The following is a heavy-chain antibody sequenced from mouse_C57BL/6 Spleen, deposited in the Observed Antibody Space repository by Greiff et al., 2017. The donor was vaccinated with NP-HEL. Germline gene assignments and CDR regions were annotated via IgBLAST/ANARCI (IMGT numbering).Heavy chain of an antibody. V-gene: IGHV1-81*01. J-gene: IGHJ4*01. CDR3: GREGIVRDYYAMDY. Sequence: QVQLQQSGAELARPGASVKLSCKASGYTFTSYGISWVKQRTGQGLEWIGEIYPRSGNTYYNEKFKGKATLTADKSSSTAYMELRSLTSEDSAVYFCGREGIVRDYYAMDYWGQGTSVTVSS. D-gene: IGHD2-5*01. CDR1: GYTFTSYG. CDR2: IYPRSGNT.